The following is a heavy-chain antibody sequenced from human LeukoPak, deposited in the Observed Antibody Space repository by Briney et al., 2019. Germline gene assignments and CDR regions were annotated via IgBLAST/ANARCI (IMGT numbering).Heavy chain of an antibody. J-gene: IGHJ4*02. CDR2: IYYSGST. D-gene: IGHD2-15*01. CDR1: GGSISSYY. Sequence: PSETLSLTRTVSGGSISSYYWSWIRQPPGKGLEWIGYIYYSGSTNYNPSLKSRVTISVDTSKNQFSLKLSSVTAADTAVYYCAREVGYSNYFDYWGQGTLVTVSS. CDR3: AREVGYSNYFDY. V-gene: IGHV4-59*01.